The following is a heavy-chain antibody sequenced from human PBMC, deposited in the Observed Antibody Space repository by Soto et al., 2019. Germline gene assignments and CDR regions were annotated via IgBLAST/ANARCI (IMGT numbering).Heavy chain of an antibody. D-gene: IGHD6-13*01. J-gene: IGHJ4*02. CDR1: GFTFSTYA. Sequence: EVQLLESGGGLVQPGGSLRLSCAASGFTFSTYAITWVRQAPGKGLEWLSAINTAGTTYYADTVKGRFTISRDNAKNTLYLQMDGLRAEDTALYYCAKDWYEDYWGQGTLVTVSS. CDR3: AKDWYEDY. CDR2: INTAGTT. V-gene: IGHV3-23*01.